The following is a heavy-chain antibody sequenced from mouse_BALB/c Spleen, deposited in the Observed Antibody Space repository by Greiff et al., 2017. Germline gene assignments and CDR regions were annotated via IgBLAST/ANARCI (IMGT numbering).Heavy chain of an antibody. CDR1: GYTFTSYW. V-gene: IGHV1-87*01. Sequence: VKLVESGAELARPGASVKLSCKASGYTFTSYWMQWVKQRPGQGLEWIGAIYPGDGDTRYTQKFKGKATLTADKSSSTAYMQLSSLASEDSAVYYCARIITTDWYFDVWGAGTTVTVSS. CDR3: ARIITTDWYFDV. CDR2: IYPGDGDT. J-gene: IGHJ1*01. D-gene: IGHD1-2*01.